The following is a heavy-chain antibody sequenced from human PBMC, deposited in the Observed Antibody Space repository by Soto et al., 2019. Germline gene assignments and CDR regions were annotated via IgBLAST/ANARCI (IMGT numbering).Heavy chain of an antibody. Sequence: GGSLRLSCAVSGFTFSSYWMSWVRQAPRKGLEWVANIKQDGSEKYYVDSVKGRFTISRDNAKNSLYLQMNSLRAEDTAVYYCARGSSPYYYDSSGPLDYWGQGTLVTVSS. V-gene: IGHV3-7*01. CDR2: IKQDGSEK. J-gene: IGHJ4*02. CDR3: ARGSSPYYYDSSGPLDY. CDR1: GFTFSSYW. D-gene: IGHD3-22*01.